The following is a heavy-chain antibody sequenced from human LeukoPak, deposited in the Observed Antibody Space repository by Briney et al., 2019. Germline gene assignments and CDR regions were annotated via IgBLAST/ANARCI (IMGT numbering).Heavy chain of an antibody. CDR1: GYTFTDYY. CDR3: ARDLSTDYYYYYMDV. CDR2: IIPIFGTA. J-gene: IGHJ6*03. Sequence: SVKVSCKTSGYTFTDYYLHWVRQAPGQGLEWMGGIIPIFGTANYAQKFQGRVTITTDESTSTAYMELSSLRSEDTAVYYCARDLSTDYYYYYMDVWGKGTTVTVSS. V-gene: IGHV1-69*05.